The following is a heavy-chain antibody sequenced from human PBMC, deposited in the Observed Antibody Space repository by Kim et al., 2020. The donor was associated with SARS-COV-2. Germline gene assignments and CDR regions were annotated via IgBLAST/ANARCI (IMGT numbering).Heavy chain of an antibody. CDR2: INPNSGGT. Sequence: ASVKVSCKASGYTFTGYYMHWVRQAPGQGLEWMGWINPNSGGTNYAQKFQGRVTMTRDTSISTAYMELSRLRSDDTAVYYCARGGGRGFGSGWYLSYWGQGTLVTVSS. D-gene: IGHD6-19*01. J-gene: IGHJ4*02. CDR3: ARGGGRGFGSGWYLSY. CDR1: GYTFTGYY. V-gene: IGHV1-2*02.